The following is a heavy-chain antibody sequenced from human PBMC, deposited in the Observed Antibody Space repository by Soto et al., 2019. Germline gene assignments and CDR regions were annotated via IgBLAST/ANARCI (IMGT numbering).Heavy chain of an antibody. CDR3: ATGGDSSGEFYSYGMDV. CDR1: GYSFTVHY. V-gene: IGHV1-46*01. D-gene: IGHD2-15*01. J-gene: IGHJ6*02. CDR2: INPAGGST. Sequence: QVQLVQSGDEVKEPGASAKVSCKASGYSFTVHYMHWVRQAPGQGFEWMGVINPAGGSTSYAQRFQGRVTMTRDTSTSTAYMELSSLRSEDTAVYFCATGGDSSGEFYSYGMDVWGQGTTVTVSS.